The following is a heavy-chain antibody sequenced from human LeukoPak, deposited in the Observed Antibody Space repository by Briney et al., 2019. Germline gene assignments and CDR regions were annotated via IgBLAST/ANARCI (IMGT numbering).Heavy chain of an antibody. CDR3: ARTGNLLDY. CDR2: INTDGSDI. V-gene: IGHV3-74*01. J-gene: IGHJ4*02. Sequence: GGSLRLSCAGSGFSFSSYLMHWVRQVPGKGLVWVSRINTDGSDITYADSVKGRFTISRDNAKNTLYVQMNSLRAEDTAVYYCARTGNLLDYWGQGTLVTVSS. CDR1: GFSFSSYL. D-gene: IGHD1-7*01.